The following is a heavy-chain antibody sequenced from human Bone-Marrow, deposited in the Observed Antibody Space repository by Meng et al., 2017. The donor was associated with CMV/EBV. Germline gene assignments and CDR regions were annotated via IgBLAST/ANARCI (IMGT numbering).Heavy chain of an antibody. V-gene: IGHV3-30*02. CDR1: GFTVHWNY. J-gene: IGHJ4*02. CDR2: RRYDGSNK. D-gene: IGHD3-16*01. CDR3: AKAGGLY. Sequence: QLRLGVTEAGVFQHGGSLGSSYTSFGFTVHWNYQGWGRRVEGKGLVWVEFRRYDGSNKYCADSVKGRFTISRENSKNTLYLQMNSLGAEDTAVYYCAKAGGLYWGQGTLVTVSS.